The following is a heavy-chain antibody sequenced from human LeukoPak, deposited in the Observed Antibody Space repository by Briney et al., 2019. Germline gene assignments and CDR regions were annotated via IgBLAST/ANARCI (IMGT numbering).Heavy chain of an antibody. CDR3: ARRQQLVHFRAFDI. V-gene: IGHV4-39*01. J-gene: IGHJ3*02. D-gene: IGHD6-13*01. CDR2: IYYSGST. Sequence: SETLSLTCTVSGGSISSSSYYWGWIRQPPGKGLEWIGSIYYSGSTYYNPSLKSRVTISVDTSKNQFSLKLSSVTAADTAVYYCARRQQLVHFRAFDIWGQGTMVTVSS. CDR1: GGSISSSSYY.